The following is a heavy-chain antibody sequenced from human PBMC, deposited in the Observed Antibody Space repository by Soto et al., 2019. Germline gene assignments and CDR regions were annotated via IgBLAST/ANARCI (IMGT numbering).Heavy chain of an antibody. CDR1: GDSISSYY. CDR2: IYYSGST. Sequence: PSETLSLTCTVSGDSISSYYWSWIRQPPGKGLEWIGYIYYSGSTNYNPSLDSRVTITVDASRNQFSLKLSSVTATDTAVYYCARHHEYCRGTSCYAFDYWGQGTLVTVSS. D-gene: IGHD2-15*01. J-gene: IGHJ4*02. V-gene: IGHV4-59*08. CDR3: ARHHEYCRGTSCYAFDY.